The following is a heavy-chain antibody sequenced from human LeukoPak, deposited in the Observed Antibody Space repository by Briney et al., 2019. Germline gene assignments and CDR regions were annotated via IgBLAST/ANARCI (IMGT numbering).Heavy chain of an antibody. CDR2: IYYSGST. CDR1: GGSISSGGYY. V-gene: IGHV4-31*03. CDR3: ARSNYYDSSAPSDY. J-gene: IGHJ4*02. D-gene: IGHD3-22*01. Sequence: SQTLSLTCTVSGGSISSGGYYWSWIRQHPGKGLEWIGYIYYSGSTYYNPSLKSRVTISVDTSKKQFSLKLSSVTAADTAVYYCARSNYYDSSAPSDYWGQGTLVTVSS.